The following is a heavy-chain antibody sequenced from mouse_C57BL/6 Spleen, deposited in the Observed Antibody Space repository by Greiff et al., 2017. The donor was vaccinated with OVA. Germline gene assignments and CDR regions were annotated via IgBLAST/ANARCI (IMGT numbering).Heavy chain of an antibody. J-gene: IGHJ1*03. D-gene: IGHD1-1*01. Sequence: VQLQQSGPELVKPGASVKISCKASGYTFTDYYMNWVKQSHGKSLEWIGDINPNNGGTSYNQKFTGKATLTVDKSSSTAYMELRSLTSEDSAVYYCARGGYYGSSWGYFDVWGTGTTVTVSS. CDR1: GYTFTDYY. V-gene: IGHV1-26*01. CDR2: INPNNGGT. CDR3: ARGGYYGSSWGYFDV.